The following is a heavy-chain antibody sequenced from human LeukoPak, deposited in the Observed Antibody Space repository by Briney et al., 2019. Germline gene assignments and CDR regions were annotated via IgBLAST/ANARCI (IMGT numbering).Heavy chain of an antibody. V-gene: IGHV1-69*01. CDR1: VGTFSIYA. D-gene: IGHD3-22*01. Sequence: SSAKVSYKASVGTFSIYAISWVRQAPGQGLEWMGGIIPIFGTANYAQKFQGRVTITADESTSTAYMELSSLRSEDTAVYYCARDTDDYYDSSGYLTNIIWGQGTMVTVSS. J-gene: IGHJ3*02. CDR3: ARDTDDYYDSSGYLTNII. CDR2: IIPIFGTA.